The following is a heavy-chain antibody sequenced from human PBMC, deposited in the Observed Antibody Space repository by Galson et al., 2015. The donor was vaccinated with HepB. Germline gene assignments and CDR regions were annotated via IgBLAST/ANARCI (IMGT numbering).Heavy chain of an antibody. V-gene: IGHV1-69*02. Sequence: SVKVSCKASGGTFSSYSITWVRQAPGQGLEWMGRITPIPGIVNYAQNFQGRVTIIADKSTSTAYMGLSSLRSEDTAVYYCACRVDTSMGLDNWGQGTLVTVSS. J-gene: IGHJ4*02. CDR3: ACRVDTSMGLDN. CDR2: ITPIPGIV. CDR1: GGTFSSYS. D-gene: IGHD5-18*01.